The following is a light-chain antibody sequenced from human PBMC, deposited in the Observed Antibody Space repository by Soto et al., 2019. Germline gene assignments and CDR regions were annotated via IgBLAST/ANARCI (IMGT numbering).Light chain of an antibody. V-gene: IGKV3-20*01. Sequence: EFVLTQSPGTLSLSPGERATLSCRASQSVSSSYLAWYHQKPGQAPRLLIYGASSRATAIPDRFSGSGSGTDLTLTVSRLEPEDFAVYYCQQYGSSPWTFGQGTKVEIK. CDR2: GAS. J-gene: IGKJ1*01. CDR1: QSVSSSY. CDR3: QQYGSSPWT.